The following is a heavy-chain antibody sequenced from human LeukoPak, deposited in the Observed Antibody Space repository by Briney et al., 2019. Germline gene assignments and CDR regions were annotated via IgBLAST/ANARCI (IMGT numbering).Heavy chain of an antibody. CDR3: AKDEGQLAPARKAGAFDI. CDR1: GFTFSSYA. Sequence: GGSLRLSCTASGFTFSSYAMSWVRQAPGKGLEWVSAISGSGGSTYYADSVKGRFTISRDNSKNTLYLQMNSLRAEDTAVYYCAKDEGQLAPARKAGAFDIWGQGTMVTVSS. CDR2: ISGSGGST. D-gene: IGHD6-13*01. J-gene: IGHJ3*02. V-gene: IGHV3-23*01.